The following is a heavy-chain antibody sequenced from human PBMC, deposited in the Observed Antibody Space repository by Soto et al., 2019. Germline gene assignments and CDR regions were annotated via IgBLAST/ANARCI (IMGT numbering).Heavy chain of an antibody. V-gene: IGHV3-7*01. CDR2: IKQDGSER. CDR1: EFTFTTYW. D-gene: IGHD4-17*01. CDR3: ATVTTWKFYYYYMDV. J-gene: IGHJ6*03. Sequence: GGSLRLSCAASEFTFTTYWMNWVRQAPGKGLEWVANIKQDGSERYYADFVKGRFTISRDNAKNSLFLQMSRLRAEDSAVYYCATVTTWKFYYYYMDVWGKGTTVTV.